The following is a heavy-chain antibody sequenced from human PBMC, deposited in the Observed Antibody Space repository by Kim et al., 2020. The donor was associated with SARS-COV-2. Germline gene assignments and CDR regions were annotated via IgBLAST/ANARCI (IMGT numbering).Heavy chain of an antibody. V-gene: IGHV1-3*01. J-gene: IGHJ3*02. CDR2: INAGNGNT. Sequence: ASVKVSCKASGYTFTSYAMHWVRQAPGQRLEWMGWINAGNGNTKYSQKFQGRVTITRDTSASTAYMELSSLRSEDTAVYYCARDGAIYYGSGSYPPDASDAFDIWGQGTMVTVSS. CDR3: ARDGAIYYGSGSYPPDASDAFDI. D-gene: IGHD3-10*01. CDR1: GYTFTSYA.